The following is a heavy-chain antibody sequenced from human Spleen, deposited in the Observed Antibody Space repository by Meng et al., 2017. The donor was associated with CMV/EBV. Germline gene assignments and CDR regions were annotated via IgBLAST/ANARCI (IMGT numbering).Heavy chain of an antibody. V-gene: IGHV1-18*01. Sequence: ASVKVSCKASGYTFTSYGVSWVRQAPGQGLEWIGWISAYTGDTNHAQKFQDRVTMTTDTSTSTAYLELRSLRSDDTALYYCARDRVQGLVAPAFPPDPWGQGTLVTVSS. D-gene: IGHD2-21*02. CDR3: ARDRVQGLVAPAFPPDP. CDR2: ISAYTGDT. J-gene: IGHJ5*02. CDR1: GYTFTSYG.